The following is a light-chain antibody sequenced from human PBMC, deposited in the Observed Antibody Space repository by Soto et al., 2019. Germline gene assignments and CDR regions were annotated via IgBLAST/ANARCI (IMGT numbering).Light chain of an antibody. CDR3: QSYDSSLSGYV. J-gene: IGLJ1*01. CDR1: SSNIGAGYD. CDR2: GNS. Sequence: QSVLTQPTSVSGAPGQRVTLSCTGSSSNIGAGYDVHWYQQLPGTAPKLVIYGNSNRPSGVPDRFSGSKSGTSASLAITGLQAEDEADYYCQSYDSSLSGYVFGTGTKLTVL. V-gene: IGLV1-40*01.